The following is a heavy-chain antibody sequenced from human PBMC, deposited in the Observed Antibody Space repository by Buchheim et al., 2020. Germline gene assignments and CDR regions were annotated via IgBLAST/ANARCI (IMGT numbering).Heavy chain of an antibody. CDR1: GFTFSSYE. CDR3: ASLGPMYITGTTDYYYGMDV. Sequence: EVQLVESGGGLVQPGGSLRLSCAASGFTFSSYEMNWVRQAPGKGLEWVSYISSSGSTIYYADSVKGRFTISRDNAKNSLYLQMNSLRAEDTAVYYCASLGPMYITGTTDYYYGMDVWGQGTT. J-gene: IGHJ6*02. V-gene: IGHV3-48*03. D-gene: IGHD1-7*01. CDR2: ISSSGSTI.